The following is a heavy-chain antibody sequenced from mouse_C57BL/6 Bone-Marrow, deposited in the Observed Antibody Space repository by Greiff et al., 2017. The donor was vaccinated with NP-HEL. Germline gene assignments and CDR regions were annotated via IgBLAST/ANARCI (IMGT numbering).Heavy chain of an antibody. CDR1: GYTFTSYW. Sequence: VQVVESGAELAKPGDSVKLSCKASGYTFTSYWMHWVKQRPGQGLEWIGYINPSSGYTKYNQKFKDKATLTADKSSSTAYMQLSSPTYEDYAVYYCASAYGSSYGDYWGQGTTLTVSS. V-gene: IGHV1-7*01. D-gene: IGHD1-1*01. CDR2: INPSSGYT. J-gene: IGHJ2*01. CDR3: ASAYGSSYGDY.